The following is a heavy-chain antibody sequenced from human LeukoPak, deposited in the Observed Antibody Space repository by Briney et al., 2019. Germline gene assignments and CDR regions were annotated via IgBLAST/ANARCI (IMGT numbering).Heavy chain of an antibody. CDR1: GGSISPYH. CDR2: IYYSGST. CDR3: ARHSGSSPHYFDY. D-gene: IGHD1-26*01. Sequence: SETLSLTCTVSGGSISPYHWSWIRQPPGKGLEWIGYIYYSGSTNYNPSLKSRVTISVDTSKNQFSLRLSSVTAADTAVYYCARHSGSSPHYFDYWGQGTLVTVSS. V-gene: IGHV4-59*08. J-gene: IGHJ4*02.